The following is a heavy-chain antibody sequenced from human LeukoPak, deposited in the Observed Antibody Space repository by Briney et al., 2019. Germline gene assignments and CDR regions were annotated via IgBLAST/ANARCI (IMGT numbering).Heavy chain of an antibody. CDR2: IYYSGST. V-gene: IGHV4-59*01. CDR1: GGSISSYY. CDR3: ARAGFQWLDFDY. D-gene: IGHD6-19*01. J-gene: IGHJ4*02. Sequence: SETLSLTCTVSGGSISSYYWSWIRQPPGKGLEWIGYIYYSGSTNYNPSLKSRVTISVDTSKNQFSLKLSPVTAADTAVYYCARAGFQWLDFDYWGQGTLVTVSS.